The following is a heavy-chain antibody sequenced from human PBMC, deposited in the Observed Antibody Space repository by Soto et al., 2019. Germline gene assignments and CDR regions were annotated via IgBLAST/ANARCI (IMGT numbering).Heavy chain of an antibody. CDR2: INAGNGNT. CDR3: ARDVYYSSGQTGFDP. CDR1: GYTFTSYA. J-gene: IGHJ5*02. D-gene: IGHD6-19*01. V-gene: IGHV1-3*01. Sequence: ASVKVSCKASGYTFTSYAMHWVRQAPGQRLEWMGWINAGNGNTKYSQKFQGRVTITRDTSASTAYMELSSLSSEDTAVYYCARDVYYSSGQTGFDPWGQGTLVTVSS.